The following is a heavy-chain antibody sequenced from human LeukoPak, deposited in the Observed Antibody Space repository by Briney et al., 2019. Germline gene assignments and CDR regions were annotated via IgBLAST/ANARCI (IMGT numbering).Heavy chain of an antibody. D-gene: IGHD5-24*01. V-gene: IGHV4-34*01. CDR2: INHSGST. CDR1: GGSISSYY. Sequence: SETLSLTCTVSGGSISSYYWSWIRQPPGKGLEWIGEINHSGSTNYNPSLKSRVTLSVDTSKNQFSLKLSSVTAADTAVYYCASRDGYNPLDFDYWGQGTLVTVSS. CDR3: ASRDGYNPLDFDY. J-gene: IGHJ4*02.